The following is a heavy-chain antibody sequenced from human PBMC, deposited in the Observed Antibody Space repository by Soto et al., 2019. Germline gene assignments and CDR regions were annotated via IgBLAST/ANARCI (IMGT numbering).Heavy chain of an antibody. CDR3: ARDPTVTTSYYYMDV. D-gene: IGHD4-17*01. J-gene: IGHJ6*03. V-gene: IGHV3-33*01. Sequence: QVQLVESGGGVVQPGRSLRLSCAASGFTFSSYGMHWVRQAPGKGLEWVAVIWYDGSNKYYADSVKGRFPISRDNSKNTLYLQMNSLRAEDTAVYYCARDPTVTTSYYYMDVWGKGTTVTVSS. CDR2: IWYDGSNK. CDR1: GFTFSSYG.